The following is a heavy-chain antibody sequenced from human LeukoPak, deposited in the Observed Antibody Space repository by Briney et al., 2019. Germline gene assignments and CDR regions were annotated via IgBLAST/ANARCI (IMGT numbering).Heavy chain of an antibody. CDR3: AKDSSAYSGSYYAY. Sequence: GGSLRLSCAASGFIFSSHGMHWVRQSPGKGLEWVAVIWYDGSNKYYADSVKGRFTISRDNSKNTVYLQMNSLRAEDTAIYYCAKDSSAYSGSYYAYWGQGTLVTVSS. D-gene: IGHD1-26*01. J-gene: IGHJ4*02. V-gene: IGHV3-33*06. CDR1: GFIFSSHG. CDR2: IWYDGSNK.